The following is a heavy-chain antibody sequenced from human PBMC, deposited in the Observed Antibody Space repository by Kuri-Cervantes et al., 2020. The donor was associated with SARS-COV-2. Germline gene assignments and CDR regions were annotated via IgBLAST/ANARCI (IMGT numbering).Heavy chain of an antibody. J-gene: IGHJ3*02. V-gene: IGHV4-59*12. CDR1: GGSISSYY. D-gene: IGHD1-20*01. CDR3: ARDVVTGNRVGPTSDAFDI. Sequence: SETLSLTCTVSGGSISSYYWGWIRQPPGKGLEWIGYIYYSGRTNYNPSLKSRVTISVDTSKTQFSLKLSSVTAADTAVYYCARDVVTGNRVGPTSDAFDIWGQGTMVTASS. CDR2: IYYSGRT.